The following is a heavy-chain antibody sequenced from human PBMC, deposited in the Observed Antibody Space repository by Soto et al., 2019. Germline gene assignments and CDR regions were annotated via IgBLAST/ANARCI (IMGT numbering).Heavy chain of an antibody. CDR3: VRIRRGDGYTFGY. J-gene: IGHJ4*02. CDR1: GFSLSNYW. CDR2: IHIDGSTK. D-gene: IGHD5-12*01. Sequence: EVQLVESGGVSVQPGGSLRLSCAASGFSLSNYWMHWVRQAPGKGLVWVSRIHIDGSTKTYADSVKGRFTISRDNAKNTLYLQMNSLRDEDTAVYYCVRIRRGDGYTFGYWGQGTLVTVSS. V-gene: IGHV3-74*01.